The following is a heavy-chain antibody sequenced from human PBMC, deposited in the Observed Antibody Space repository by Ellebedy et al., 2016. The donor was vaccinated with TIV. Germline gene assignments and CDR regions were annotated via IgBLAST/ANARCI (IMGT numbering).Heavy chain of an antibody. D-gene: IGHD5-24*01. CDR3: ARSRQGYNTGADL. CDR2: IYPGDSEP. CDR1: GYNFANYW. Sequence: GESLKISCQTSGYNFANYWIGWVRQMPGKGQEWMGIIYPGDSEPSYRPSFQGQVTLSAAKSIGTADLPWSSLKASDTASYFCARSRQGYNTGADLWGQGTLVTVSS. J-gene: IGHJ5*02. V-gene: IGHV5-51*01.